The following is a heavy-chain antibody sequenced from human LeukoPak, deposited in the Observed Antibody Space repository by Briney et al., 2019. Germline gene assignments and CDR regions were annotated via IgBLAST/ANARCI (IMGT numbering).Heavy chain of an antibody. CDR1: GFTFSKYA. Sequence: GGSLRLSCAASGFTFSKYAMTWVRQAPGKGLEWVSVISGSGENTDYADSVKGRFTISRDNSKNTLSLQMNSLRVEDTAVYYCAKLVGTGTTPPDYWVQGTLVTVSS. D-gene: IGHD1-1*01. CDR2: ISGSGENT. J-gene: IGHJ4*02. CDR3: AKLVGTGTTPPDY. V-gene: IGHV3-23*01.